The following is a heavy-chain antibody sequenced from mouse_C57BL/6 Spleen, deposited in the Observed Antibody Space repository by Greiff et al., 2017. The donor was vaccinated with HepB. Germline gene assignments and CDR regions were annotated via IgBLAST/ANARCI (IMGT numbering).Heavy chain of an antibody. V-gene: IGHV1-26*01. CDR2: INPNNGGT. CDR3: ARGGFYYGNYVGYFDV. Sequence: DVKLVESGPELVKPGASVKISCKASGYTFTDYYMNWVKQSHGKSLEWIGDINPNNGGTSYNQKFKGKATLTVDKSSSTAYMELRSLTSEDSAVYYCARGGFYYGNYVGYFDVWGTGTTVTVSS. J-gene: IGHJ1*03. D-gene: IGHD2-1*01. CDR1: GYTFTDYY.